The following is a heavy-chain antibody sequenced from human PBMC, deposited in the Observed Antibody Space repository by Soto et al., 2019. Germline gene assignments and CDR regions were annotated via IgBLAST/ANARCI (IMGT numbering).Heavy chain of an antibody. CDR2: VYYNGNT. J-gene: IGHJ3*01. CDR1: GASITTGDYY. CDR3: AKYQGLIDVFDV. Sequence: VQLQESGPGLLKPSQTLSLTCSVSGASITTGDYYWSWIRQSPGRGLEWIAYVYYNGNTYYNPSLESRLSISVDTSKSQFSLKLHSVTAADTAVYYCAKYQGLIDVFDVWGQGTMVTVSS. V-gene: IGHV4-30-4*01. D-gene: IGHD6-19*01.